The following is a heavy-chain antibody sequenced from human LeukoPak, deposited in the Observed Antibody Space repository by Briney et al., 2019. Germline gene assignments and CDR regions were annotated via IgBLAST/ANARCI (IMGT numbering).Heavy chain of an antibody. Sequence: GGSLRLSCAGYGFTFSNYGMNWVRQAAGKGLEWVSGISPSGDITYYVDSVKGRFTISRDNSKNTLYLQMNSLRAEDTAVYFCAKHVTTVTTLYYYYMDVWGKGTTATISS. J-gene: IGHJ6*03. CDR3: AKHVTTVTTLYYYYMDV. V-gene: IGHV3-23*01. CDR1: GFTFSNYG. CDR2: ISPSGDIT. D-gene: IGHD4-11*01.